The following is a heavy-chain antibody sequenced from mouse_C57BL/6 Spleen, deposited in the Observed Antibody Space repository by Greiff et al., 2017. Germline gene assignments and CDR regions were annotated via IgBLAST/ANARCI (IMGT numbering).Heavy chain of an antibody. Sequence: EVQVVESGGGLVKPGGSLKLSCAASGFTFSSYAMSWVRQTPEKRLEWVATISDGGSYTYYPDNVKGRFTISRDNAKNNLYLQMSHLKSEDTAMYYCARDNWAGRYFDYWGQGTTRTVSS. CDR3: ARDNWAGRYFDY. V-gene: IGHV5-4*01. CDR2: ISDGGSYT. J-gene: IGHJ2*01. D-gene: IGHD6-1*01. CDR1: GFTFSSYA.